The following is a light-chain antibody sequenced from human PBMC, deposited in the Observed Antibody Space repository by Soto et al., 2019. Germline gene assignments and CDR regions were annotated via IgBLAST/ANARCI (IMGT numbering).Light chain of an antibody. CDR2: KDS. Sequence: SYELTQPPSVSVSPGQTARITCSGDALPKQYAYWYQQKPGQAPVLVIYKDSERPSGIPERFSGSSSGTTVTLTISGVQAEDEAEYYCQSEDRSGNYVFGTGTKV. CDR1: ALPKQY. V-gene: IGLV3-25*02. J-gene: IGLJ1*01. CDR3: QSEDRSGNYV.